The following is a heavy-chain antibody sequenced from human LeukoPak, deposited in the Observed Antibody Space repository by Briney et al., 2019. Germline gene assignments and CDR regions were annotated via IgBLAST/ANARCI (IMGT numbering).Heavy chain of an antibody. CDR2: ISSSGSTI. V-gene: IGHV3-48*03. D-gene: IGHD2-2*01. CDR1: GFTFSSYE. J-gene: IGHJ6*03. CDR3: ARVRDCSSTSCYGVYYYYYMDV. Sequence: PGGSLRLSCAASGFTFSSYEMNWVRQAPGKGLEWVSYISSSGSTIYYADSVKGRFTISRDNAKNSLYLQMNSLRAEDTAVYYCARVRDCSSTSCYGVYYYYYMDVWGKGTTVTVSS.